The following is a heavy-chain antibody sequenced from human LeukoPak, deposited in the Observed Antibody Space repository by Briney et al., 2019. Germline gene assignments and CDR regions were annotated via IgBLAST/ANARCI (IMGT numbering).Heavy chain of an antibody. J-gene: IGHJ4*02. D-gene: IGHD3-3*02. CDR2: FDPEDGET. CDR1: GYTLTELS. Sequence: AAVKVSCKVSGYTLTELSMHWVRQAPGKGLEWMGGFDPEDGETIYAQKFQGRVTMTEDTSTYTAYMELSSLRSEDTAVYYYATRSALKSVPLYYFDYRGQGTLVTVSS. V-gene: IGHV1-24*01. CDR3: ATRSALKSVPLYYFDY.